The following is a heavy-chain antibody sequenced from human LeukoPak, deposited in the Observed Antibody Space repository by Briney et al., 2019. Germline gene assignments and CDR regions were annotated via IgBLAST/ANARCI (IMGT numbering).Heavy chain of an antibody. J-gene: IGHJ6*03. Sequence: SETLSLTCAVSGASISHYSWRWIRQPPGKGLEWIGDIYASGSTSYNPSHTGRVTTSKDTSKNHFSLKLISVTAADTAVYYCARVPSNCKPEFYFHFMDLRGKGTTVTVSS. CDR1: GASISHYS. CDR2: IYASGST. V-gene: IGHV4-59*01. D-gene: IGHD1-1*01. CDR3: ARVPSNCKPEFYFHFMDL.